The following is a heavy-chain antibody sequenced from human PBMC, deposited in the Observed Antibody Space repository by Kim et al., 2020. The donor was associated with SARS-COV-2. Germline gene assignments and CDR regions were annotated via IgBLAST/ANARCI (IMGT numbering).Heavy chain of an antibody. CDR3: AKGVVAGTTGYFDY. D-gene: IGHD2-21*01. Sequence: SVKGRFTISRDNSKNSLFLQMDSLRPEDTSLYYCAKGVVAGTTGYFDYWCQGTLVTVSS. J-gene: IGHJ4*02. V-gene: IGHV3-30*02.